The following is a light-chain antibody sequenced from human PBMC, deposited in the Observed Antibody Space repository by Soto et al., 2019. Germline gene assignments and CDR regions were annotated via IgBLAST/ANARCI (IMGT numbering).Light chain of an antibody. CDR3: SSFRSSSTLIV. Sequence: QSALTQPASVSGSPGQSITISCTGTGSDVGGYNYVSWYQQYPGKAPKLLIYEVRNRPSGVSNRFSGSKSGNTASLTISGLQAEDEAEYYRSSFRSSSTLIVFGGGTQLTVL. CDR1: GSDVGGYNY. V-gene: IGLV2-14*01. J-gene: IGLJ2*01. CDR2: EVR.